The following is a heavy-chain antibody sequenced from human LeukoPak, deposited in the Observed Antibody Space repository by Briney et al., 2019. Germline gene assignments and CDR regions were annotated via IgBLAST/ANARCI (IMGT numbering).Heavy chain of an antibody. Sequence: PGGSLILSCAASGFTFSDHYMSWIRQAPGTGLEWVSYISTSSSHTDYADSVKGRFTISRDDAKDSLLLQMNSLRAEDTAVYYCARGGHWYFDLWGRGTLVTVSS. CDR2: ISTSSSHT. CDR1: GFTFSDHY. D-gene: IGHD3/OR15-3a*01. CDR3: ARGGHWYFDL. J-gene: IGHJ2*01. V-gene: IGHV3-11*05.